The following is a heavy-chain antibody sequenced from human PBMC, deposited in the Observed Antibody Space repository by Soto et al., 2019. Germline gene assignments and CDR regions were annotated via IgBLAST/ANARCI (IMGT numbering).Heavy chain of an antibody. V-gene: IGHV1-46*01. D-gene: IGHD6-13*01. CDR3: ARVGVAAAGPEYYYYYGMDV. Sequence: GASVKVSCKASGYTFTSYYMHWVRQAPGQGLEWMGIINPSGGSTSYAQKFQGRVTMTRDTSTSTVYMELSSLRSEDTAVYYCARVGVAAAGPEYYYYYGMDVWGKGTTVTVSS. CDR1: GYTFTSYY. CDR2: INPSGGST. J-gene: IGHJ6*04.